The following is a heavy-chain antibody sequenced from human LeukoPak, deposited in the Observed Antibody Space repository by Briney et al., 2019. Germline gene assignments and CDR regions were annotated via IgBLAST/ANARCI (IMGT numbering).Heavy chain of an antibody. V-gene: IGHV4-59*01. D-gene: IGHD4-23*01. Sequence: SETQSLTCTVSGGSIRSDYWSWVRQPPGKGLEWIGYIHYSGSTNYNASLKSRLTMSVDMSKNQFSLKLTSVTAADTAVYYCARLGRKTTVVPPDFDCWGQGTLVTVSS. J-gene: IGHJ4*02. CDR1: GGSIRSDY. CDR2: IHYSGST. CDR3: ARLGRKTTVVPPDFDC.